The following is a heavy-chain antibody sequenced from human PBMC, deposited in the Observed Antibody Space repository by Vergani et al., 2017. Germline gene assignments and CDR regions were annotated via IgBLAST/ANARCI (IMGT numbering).Heavy chain of an antibody. Sequence: QVQLVQSGAEVKKPGASVKVSCKASGYTFTSYYMHWVRQATGQGLEWMGIINPSGVSKSYAQKFQGRGTMTRDTSTSTVYMELSSLRSEDTAVYYCARVSTYYYDSSGYYEYFQHWGQGTLVTVSS. D-gene: IGHD3-22*01. CDR2: INPSGVSK. J-gene: IGHJ1*01. CDR1: GYTFTSYY. V-gene: IGHV1-46*01. CDR3: ARVSTYYYDSSGYYEYFQH.